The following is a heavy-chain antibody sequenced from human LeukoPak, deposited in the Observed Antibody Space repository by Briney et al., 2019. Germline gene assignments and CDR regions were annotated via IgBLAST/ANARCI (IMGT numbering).Heavy chain of an antibody. V-gene: IGHV1-8*02. CDR2: MNPASGNT. D-gene: IGHD3-16*02. J-gene: IGHJ3*02. Sequence: GSVKVSCKASGYTFTSYDINWVRQATGQGLEWMGYMNPASGNTGYAQKFQGRVTMTTDTSISTAYMELSSLRSEDTAVYYCARVPREIASIWGQGTMVTVSS. CDR3: ARVPREIASI. CDR1: GYTFTSYD.